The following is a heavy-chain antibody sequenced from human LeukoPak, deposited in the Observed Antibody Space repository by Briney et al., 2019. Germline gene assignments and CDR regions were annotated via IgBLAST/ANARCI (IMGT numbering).Heavy chain of an antibody. CDR3: ARDRRYCSGGSCYYYYYGMDV. CDR1: GFTFSSYA. J-gene: IGHJ6*02. CDR2: ISYDGSNK. V-gene: IGHV3-30-3*01. Sequence: GRSLRLSCAASGFTFSSYAMDWVGQAPGKGLEGVAVISYDGSNKYYADSVKGRFTISRDNSQNTLYLQMNSLRAEDTAVYYRARDRRYCSGGSCYYYYYGMDVWGQGTTVTVSS. D-gene: IGHD2-15*01.